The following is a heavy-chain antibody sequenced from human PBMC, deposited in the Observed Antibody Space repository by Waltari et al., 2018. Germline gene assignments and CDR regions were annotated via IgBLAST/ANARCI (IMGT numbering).Heavy chain of an antibody. Sequence: EVLLVESGGGLVQPGGALRLSCAASGFTFSDYSMNWVRQGPEHGLEWVAYISSSSSTTFYADSVEGRFSISRDNAKNSLYLQMNSLRDEDTAVYYCVRDRHGDYLRYFDSWGQGNLVTVSS. V-gene: IGHV3-48*02. CDR1: GFTFSDYS. CDR3: VRDRHGDYLRYFDS. CDR2: ISSSSSTT. J-gene: IGHJ4*02. D-gene: IGHD4-17*01.